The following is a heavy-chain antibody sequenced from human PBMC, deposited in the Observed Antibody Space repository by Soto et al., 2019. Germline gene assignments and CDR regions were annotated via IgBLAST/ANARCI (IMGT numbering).Heavy chain of an antibody. CDR2: ISTYSCDT. CDR3: ARHHGPTTSENWLDP. D-gene: IGHD1-1*01. V-gene: IGHV1-18*01. CDR1: GYTFFTYD. Sequence: QVHLVQSGVEVKTPGASVKVSCQASGYTFFTYDISRVRQAPGQGLEWMGWISTYSCDTKYAQKFQGRVPMTSDTYTTTAYLELRSPRSADTAVYYCARHHGPTTSENWLDPWGQGTLVTVSS. J-gene: IGHJ5*02.